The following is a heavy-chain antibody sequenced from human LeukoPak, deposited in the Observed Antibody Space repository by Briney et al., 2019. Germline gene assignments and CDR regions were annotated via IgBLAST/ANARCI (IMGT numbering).Heavy chain of an antibody. J-gene: IGHJ4*02. CDR3: AKHQIDSGGYSGGFDD. Sequence: GGSLRLSCTASGFSFSTYPMSWVRQAPGKGLQRVSAITPSGDRTFYADSVKGRFTMFRDNSKNTLYLQMNSLTAGDTALYYCAKHQIDSGGYSGGFDDWGQGALVTVSP. V-gene: IGHV3-23*01. CDR1: GFSFSTYP. D-gene: IGHD3-22*01. CDR2: ITPSGDRT.